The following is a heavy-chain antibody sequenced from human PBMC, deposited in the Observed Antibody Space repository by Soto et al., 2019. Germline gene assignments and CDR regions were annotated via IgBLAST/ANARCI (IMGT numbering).Heavy chain of an antibody. CDR2: INAGNGNT. J-gene: IGHJ4*02. Sequence: QVQLVQSGAEVKKPGASVKVSCKASGYTFTSYAMHWVRQAPGQRLEWMGWINAGNGNTKYSQKFQGRVTITRDTSASTAYMELGSLSSEDTAVYYCGIDIMAAAPDYWGQGTLVTVSS. CDR1: GYTFTSYA. CDR3: GIDIMAAAPDY. D-gene: IGHD6-13*01. V-gene: IGHV1-3*01.